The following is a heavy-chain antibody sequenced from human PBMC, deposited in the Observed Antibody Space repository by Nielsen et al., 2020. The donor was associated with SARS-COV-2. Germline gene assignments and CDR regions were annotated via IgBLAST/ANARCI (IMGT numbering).Heavy chain of an antibody. CDR2: IYYSGST. D-gene: IGHD3-22*01. J-gene: IGHJ5*02. V-gene: IGHV4-39*01. CDR1: GFTFSSYSMN. Sequence: ESLKISCAASGFTFSSYSMNWVRQAPGKGLEWIGSIYYSGSTYYNPSLKSRVTISVDTSKNQFSLKLSSVTAADTAVYYCARQNHYYDSSGYSRTNWFDPWGQGTLVTVSS. CDR3: ARQNHYYDSSGYSRTNWFDP.